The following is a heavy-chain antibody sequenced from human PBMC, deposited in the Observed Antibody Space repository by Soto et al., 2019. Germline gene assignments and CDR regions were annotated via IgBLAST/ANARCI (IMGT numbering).Heavy chain of an antibody. Sequence: GGSLRLSCAASGFTFSSYAMSWVRQAPGEGLEWVSAISGGGGSTYYADSVKGRFTISRDNSKNTLYLQMNSLRAEDTAVYYCAKGSASARPYYFDYWGQGALVTVSS. V-gene: IGHV3-23*01. CDR2: ISGGGGST. J-gene: IGHJ4*02. D-gene: IGHD3-16*01. CDR3: AKGSASARPYYFDY. CDR1: GFTFSSYA.